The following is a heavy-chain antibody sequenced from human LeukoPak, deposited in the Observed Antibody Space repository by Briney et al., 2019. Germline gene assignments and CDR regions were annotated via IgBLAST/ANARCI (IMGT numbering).Heavy chain of an antibody. CDR2: IYYSGST. D-gene: IGHD3-10*01. CDR1: GGSISISSYY. V-gene: IGHV4-39*07. J-gene: IGHJ5*02. CDR3: AREIRNYYGSGSYNNWFDP. Sequence: PSETLSLTCTVSGGSISISSYYWGWIRQPPGKGLEWIGSIYYSGSTYYNPSLKSRVTISVDTSKNQFSLKLSSVTAADTAVYYCAREIRNYYGSGSYNNWFDPWGQGTLVTVSS.